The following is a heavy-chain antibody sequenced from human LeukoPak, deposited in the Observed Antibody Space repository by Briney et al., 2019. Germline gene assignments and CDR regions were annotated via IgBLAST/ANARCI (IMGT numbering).Heavy chain of an antibody. D-gene: IGHD2-21*01. CDR1: GFTFSSYS. CDR2: ISSSSSYI. J-gene: IGHJ6*03. Sequence: GGSLRLSCAASGFTFSSYSMNWVRQAPGKGLEWVSSISSSSSYIYYADSVKGRFTISRDNAKNSLYLQMNSLRAEDTAVYYCARDPSYYYYYYYYMDVWGKGTTVTVSS. V-gene: IGHV3-21*01. CDR3: ARDPSYYYYYYYYMDV.